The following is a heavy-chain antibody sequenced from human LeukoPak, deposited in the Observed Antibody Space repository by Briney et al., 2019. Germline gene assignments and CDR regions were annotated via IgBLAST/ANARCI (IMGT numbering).Heavy chain of an antibody. CDR1: GGSFSGYY. D-gene: IGHD2-15*01. Sequence: SETLSLTCAVYGGSFSGYYWSWIRQPPGKGLEWIGEINHSGSTNYNPSLKSRVTISVDTSKNQFSLKLSSVTAADTAVYYCARSDFLVAETRLPFDYWGQGTLVTVSS. CDR3: ARSDFLVAETRLPFDY. J-gene: IGHJ4*02. CDR2: INHSGST. V-gene: IGHV4-34*01.